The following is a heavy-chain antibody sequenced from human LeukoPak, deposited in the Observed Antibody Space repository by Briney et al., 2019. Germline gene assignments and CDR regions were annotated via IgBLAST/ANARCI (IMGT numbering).Heavy chain of an antibody. CDR2: INQNGSDK. D-gene: IGHD1-26*01. Sequence: PGGSLRLSCAVSGFTFSSYWMNWVRQAPGKGLEWVANINQNGSDKYYVESVKGRFTISRDNAKNSLYLQMNSLRAEDTAVYYCAGDRATSYFDYWGQGALVTISS. CDR1: GFTFSSYW. J-gene: IGHJ4*02. CDR3: AGDRATSYFDY. V-gene: IGHV3-7*01.